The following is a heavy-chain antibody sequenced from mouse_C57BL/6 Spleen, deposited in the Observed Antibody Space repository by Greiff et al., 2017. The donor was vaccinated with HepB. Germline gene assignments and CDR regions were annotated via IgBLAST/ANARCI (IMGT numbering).Heavy chain of an antibody. V-gene: IGHV1-82*01. CDR2: IYPGDGDT. CDR3: ARVYDYGYFDY. D-gene: IGHD2-4*01. CDR1: GYAFSRSW. J-gene: IGHJ2*01. Sequence: VQLQQSGPELVQPGASVTISCTASGYAFSRSWMHWMKQRPGKGLEWIGRIYPGDGDTNYNGKFKGKATLTADKSSSTAYMQLSSLTSEDSAVYFCARVYDYGYFDYWGQGTTLTVSS.